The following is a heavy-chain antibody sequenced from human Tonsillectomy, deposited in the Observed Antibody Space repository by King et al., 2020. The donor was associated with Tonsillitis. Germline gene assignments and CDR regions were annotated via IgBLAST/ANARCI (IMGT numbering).Heavy chain of an antibody. CDR1: GFTFSSYN. Sequence: VQLVESGGGLVKPGGSLRLSCAASGFTFSSYNMNWVRQAPGKGLEWVSSISSSSSYIYYADSVKGRLTISRDNAKNSLYLQMNSLSAEDTALYYCARDLRATVTPMPYFDYWGQGTLVTVSS. V-gene: IGHV3-21*01. J-gene: IGHJ4*02. D-gene: IGHD4-11*01. CDR3: ARDLRATVTPMPYFDY. CDR2: ISSSSSYI.